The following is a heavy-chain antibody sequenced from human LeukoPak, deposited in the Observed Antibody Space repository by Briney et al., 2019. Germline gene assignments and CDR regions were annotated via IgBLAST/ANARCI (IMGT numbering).Heavy chain of an antibody. Sequence: GGSLRLSCAASRFTFSTYTMNWVRQAPGKGLEWVSSISSSSSYIYYADSVMGRFTISRDNGKNSLYLQMNSLRAEDTAVYYCARDQGENYDSSGYYPYWGQGTLVTVSS. CDR2: ISSSSSYI. V-gene: IGHV3-21*01. J-gene: IGHJ4*02. CDR1: RFTFSTYT. D-gene: IGHD3-22*01. CDR3: ARDQGENYDSSGYYPY.